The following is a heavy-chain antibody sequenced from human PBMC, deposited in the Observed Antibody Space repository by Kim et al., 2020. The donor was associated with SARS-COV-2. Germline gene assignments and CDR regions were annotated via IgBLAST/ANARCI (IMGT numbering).Heavy chain of an antibody. V-gene: IGHV3-30*04. CDR2: ISYDGSNK. D-gene: IGHD3-10*01. CDR3: ARDYNTMVRGVIISPLDY. J-gene: IGHJ4*02. Sequence: GGSLRLSCAASGFTFSSYAMHWVRQAPGKGLEWVAVISYDGSNKYYADSVKGRFTISRDNSKNTLYLQMNSLRAEDTAVYYCARDYNTMVRGVIISPLDYWGQGTLVTVSS. CDR1: GFTFSSYA.